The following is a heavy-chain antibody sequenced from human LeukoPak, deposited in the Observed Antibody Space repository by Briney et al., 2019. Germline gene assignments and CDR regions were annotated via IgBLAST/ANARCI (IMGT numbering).Heavy chain of an antibody. V-gene: IGHV3-23*01. Sequence: GGSLRLSCAVSGFTLSSSTMSWLRQAPGKGLEWVSAINSGGGTTSAESVKGRFTISRDDSKNTLYLQMNSLRAEDTAVYYCAKGTDGAGSYRPFDYWGQGTLVTVSS. CDR3: AKGTDGAGSYRPFDY. CDR1: GFTLSSST. CDR2: INSGGGTT. D-gene: IGHD3-10*01. J-gene: IGHJ4*02.